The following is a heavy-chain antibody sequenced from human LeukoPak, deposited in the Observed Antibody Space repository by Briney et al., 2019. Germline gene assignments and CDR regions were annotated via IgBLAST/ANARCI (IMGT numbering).Heavy chain of an antibody. CDR2: IKSKTDGGTT. Sequence: GGSLRLSCAASGFTFSSYAMSWVRQAPGKGLEWVGRIKSKTDGGTTDYAAPVKGRFTISRDDSKNTLYLQMNSLKTEDTAVYYCTTDYDYVWGSLTDYWGQGTLVTVSS. CDR1: GFTFSSYA. D-gene: IGHD3-16*01. J-gene: IGHJ4*02. V-gene: IGHV3-15*01. CDR3: TTDYDYVWGSLTDY.